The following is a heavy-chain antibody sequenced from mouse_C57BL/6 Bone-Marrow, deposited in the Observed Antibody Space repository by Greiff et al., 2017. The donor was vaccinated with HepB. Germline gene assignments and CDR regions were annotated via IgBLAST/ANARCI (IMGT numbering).Heavy chain of an antibody. CDR1: GYTFTSYW. D-gene: IGHD1-1*01. CDR3: TRISIITTVVASPWFAY. CDR2: IYPGNSDT. V-gene: IGHV1-5*01. Sequence: EVQLQQSGTVLARPGASVKMSCKTSGYTFTSYWMHWVKQRPGQGLEWIGAIYPGNSDTSYNQKFKGKANLTAVTSASTAYMELSSLTNEDSAVYYCTRISIITTVVASPWFAYWGQGTLVTVSA. J-gene: IGHJ3*01.